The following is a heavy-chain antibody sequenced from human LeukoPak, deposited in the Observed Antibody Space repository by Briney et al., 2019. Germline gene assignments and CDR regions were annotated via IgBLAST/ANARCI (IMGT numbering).Heavy chain of an antibody. Sequence: PGGSLRLSCAASGFTFSSYAMHWVRQAPGKGLEWVAVISYDGSNKYYADSVKGRFTISRDSSKNTLYLQMNSLRAEDTAVYYCARDRGYSYGLDYYYYGMDVWGQGTTVTVSS. CDR3: ARDRGYSYGLDYYYYGMDV. D-gene: IGHD5-18*01. J-gene: IGHJ6*02. CDR1: GFTFSSYA. CDR2: ISYDGSNK. V-gene: IGHV3-30-3*01.